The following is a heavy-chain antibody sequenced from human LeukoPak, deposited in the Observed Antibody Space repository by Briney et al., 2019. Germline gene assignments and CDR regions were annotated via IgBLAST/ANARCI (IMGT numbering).Heavy chain of an antibody. CDR1: GFTFRNYG. J-gene: IGHJ4*02. CDR3: ARGPAGDPFDH. CDR2: IGSSGSPI. V-gene: IGHV3-48*03. D-gene: IGHD3-16*01. Sequence: GGSLRLSCAASGFTFRNYGMNWVRQAPGKGLEWVSFIGSSGSPIYYADSVKGRFTISRDNAKNSLYLQMSSLRVEDTAVYYCARGPAGDPFDHWGQGTLVTVSS.